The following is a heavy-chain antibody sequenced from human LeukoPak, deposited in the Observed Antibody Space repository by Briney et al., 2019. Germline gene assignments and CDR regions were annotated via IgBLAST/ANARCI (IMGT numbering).Heavy chain of an antibody. CDR3: AKEGRGRYYYMDV. V-gene: IGHV3-33*06. J-gene: IGHJ6*03. CDR1: GFTFSSYG. Sequence: GGSLRHSCAASGFTFSSYGMHWVRQAPGKGLEWVAVIWYDGSNKYYADSVKGRFTISRDNSKNTLYLQMNSLRAEDTAVYYCAKEGRGRYYYMDVWGKGTTVTVSS. CDR2: IWYDGSNK. D-gene: IGHD3-10*01.